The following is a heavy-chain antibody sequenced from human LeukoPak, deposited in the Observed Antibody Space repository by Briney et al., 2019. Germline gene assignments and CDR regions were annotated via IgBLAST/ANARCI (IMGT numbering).Heavy chain of an antibody. CDR1: GGTFSSYA. CDR2: IIPIFGTA. D-gene: IGHD3-22*01. CDR3: ARAGNYYDSSFDY. Sequence: ASVKVSCKASGGTFSSYAISWVRQAPGQGLEWMGGIIPIFGTANYAQKFQGRVTITADKSTSTVYMELSSLRSEDTAVYYCARAGNYYDSSFDYWGQGTLVTVSS. V-gene: IGHV1-69*06. J-gene: IGHJ4*02.